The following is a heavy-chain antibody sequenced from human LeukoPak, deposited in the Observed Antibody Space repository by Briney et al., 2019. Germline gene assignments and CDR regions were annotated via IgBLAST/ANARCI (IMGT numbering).Heavy chain of an antibody. D-gene: IGHD2-15*01. Sequence: SETLSLTCTVSGGSISSHYWNWIRQPPGKGLEWIGYISYSGSTNYNPSLKSRVTMSLDTSKNHFSLKLTSVTAADTAVYYCARLLGYCSGGSCYPGWFAPWRQGTLVTVSS. CDR2: ISYSGST. CDR1: GGSISSHY. V-gene: IGHV4-59*08. J-gene: IGHJ5*02. CDR3: ARLLGYCSGGSCYPGWFAP.